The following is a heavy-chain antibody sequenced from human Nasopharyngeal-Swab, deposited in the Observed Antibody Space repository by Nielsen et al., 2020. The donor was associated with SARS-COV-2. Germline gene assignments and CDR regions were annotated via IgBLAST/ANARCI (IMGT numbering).Heavy chain of an antibody. CDR3: ASFWGGYYTPDY. CDR2: ISSSSSYI. J-gene: IGHJ4*02. D-gene: IGHD3-3*01. V-gene: IGHV3-21*01. CDR1: GFTFSSYS. Sequence: GESLKISCAASGFTFSSYSMNWVRQAPGKGLEWVSAISSSSSYIYYADSVKGRFTISRDNAKNSLYLQMNSLRAEDTAVYYCASFWGGYYTPDYWGQGTLVTVSS.